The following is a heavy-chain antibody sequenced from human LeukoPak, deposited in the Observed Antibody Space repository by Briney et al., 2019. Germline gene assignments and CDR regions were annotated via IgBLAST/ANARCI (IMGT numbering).Heavy chain of an antibody. Sequence: GGSLRLSCAASGFPFSTYALNWVRQAPGKGLEWVSSISSSSSYIYYADSVRGRFTISRDNAKNSLYLQMNSLRAEDTAVYYCGREGGVYGSYYWGQGTLVTVSS. J-gene: IGHJ4*02. CDR1: GFPFSTYA. D-gene: IGHD3-22*01. CDR2: ISSSSSYI. V-gene: IGHV3-21*01. CDR3: GREGGVYGSYY.